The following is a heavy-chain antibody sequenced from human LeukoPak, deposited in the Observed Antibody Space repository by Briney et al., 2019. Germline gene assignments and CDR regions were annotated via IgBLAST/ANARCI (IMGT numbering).Heavy chain of an antibody. CDR2: ITYDGSNK. J-gene: IGHJ3*02. CDR1: GFTFDSYG. Sequence: GGSLRLSCAASGFTFDSYGMHWVRQAPGKWLEWVAVITYDGSNKYYVDSVKARFTTSRDNSKNTLYLQMNSLRPEDTAVYYCAKDRTYDYGTYDAFDIWGPGTMVTVSS. D-gene: IGHD4-17*01. V-gene: IGHV3-30*18. CDR3: AKDRTYDYGTYDAFDI.